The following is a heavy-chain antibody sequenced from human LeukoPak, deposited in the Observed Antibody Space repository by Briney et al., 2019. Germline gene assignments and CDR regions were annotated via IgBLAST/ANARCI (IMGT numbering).Heavy chain of an antibody. CDR1: GYTFSNYY. CDR3: ARPTATNSFDN. D-gene: IGHD1-26*01. V-gene: IGHV1-46*01. Sequence: ASVKVSCKASGYTFSNYYMRWVRQAPGQGLEWMGIINPSGGGAYYAQKFQGRVTMTRDMSTTTMDMELSSLRSEDTAVYYCARPTATNSFDNWGQGTLVTVSS. CDR2: INPSGGGA. J-gene: IGHJ4*02.